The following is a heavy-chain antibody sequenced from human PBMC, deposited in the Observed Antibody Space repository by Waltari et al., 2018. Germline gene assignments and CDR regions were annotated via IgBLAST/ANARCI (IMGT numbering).Heavy chain of an antibody. CDR2: IIPIFGTA. Sequence: QVQLVQSGAEVKKPGSSVKVSCKASGGTFSSYAISWVRQAPGQGLEWMGGIIPIFGTANYAQKFQGRATITTDESTSTAYMELSSLRSEDTAVYYCARYSAVSGYSGYVRYYGMDVWGQGTTVTVSS. CDR3: ARYSAVSGYSGYVRYYGMDV. CDR1: GGTFSSYA. D-gene: IGHD5-12*01. J-gene: IGHJ6*02. V-gene: IGHV1-69*05.